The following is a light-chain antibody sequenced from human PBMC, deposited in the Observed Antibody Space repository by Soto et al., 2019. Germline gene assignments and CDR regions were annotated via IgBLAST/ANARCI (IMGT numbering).Light chain of an antibody. CDR2: NAS. V-gene: IGKV3-11*01. Sequence: EIVLTQSPATLSLSPGERATLSCRASQSVGSSLAWYQQKPGQAPRLLISNASNRATGVPARFNGSGSGTDFTLTINSLDPEDFAVYYCQQRGNWPRTFGQGTKLEIK. CDR3: QQRGNWPRT. J-gene: IGKJ2*01. CDR1: QSVGSS.